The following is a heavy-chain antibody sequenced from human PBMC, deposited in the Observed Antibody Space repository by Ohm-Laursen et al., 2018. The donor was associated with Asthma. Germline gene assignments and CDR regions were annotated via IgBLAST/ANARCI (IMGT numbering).Heavy chain of an antibody. CDR3: ARDAVGAAGVHRHFDS. V-gene: IGHV3-21*01. J-gene: IGHJ4*02. CDR1: GFSFSSYS. CDR2: ISSSSTSI. D-gene: IGHD6-13*01. Sequence: SLRLSCAASGFSFSSYSMNWVRQAPGKGLEWLSSISSSSTSIFSADSVKGRFTISRDNARNSLYLQMHTLRVEDTAVYCCARDAVGAAGVHRHFDSWGQGTLVTVSS.